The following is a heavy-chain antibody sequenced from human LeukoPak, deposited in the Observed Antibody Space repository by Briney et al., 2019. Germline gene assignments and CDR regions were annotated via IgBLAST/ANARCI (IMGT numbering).Heavy chain of an antibody. CDR1: GYTFTRYY. CDR2: INPSGGST. V-gene: IGHV1-46*01. D-gene: IGHD3-3*01. CDR3: ARGSYDFWSGDPVGPDY. Sequence: ASVKVSCKASGYTFTRYYMHWVRQAPGQGLEWMGFINPSGGSTSYAQRFQGRVTMTRDTSTSTIYMELSSLRSEDTAVYYCARGSYDFWSGDPVGPDYWGQGTLVTVSS. J-gene: IGHJ4*02.